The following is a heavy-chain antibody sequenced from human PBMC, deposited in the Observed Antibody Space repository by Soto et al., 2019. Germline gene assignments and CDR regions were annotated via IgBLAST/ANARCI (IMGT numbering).Heavy chain of an antibody. CDR3: ARSVGAYCGGDCYAAWFDC. CDR1: GFSFSIFW. CDR2: INSDGSNT. Sequence: EVQVVESGGGLVQPGGSLRLSCAASGFSFSIFWMHWVRQAPGKGLVWVSRINSDGSNTRYADSVKGRFTISRDNAKNRLKLQMDSVRAECTVVYYCARSVGAYCGGDCYAAWFDCWGQGTLVNVS. J-gene: IGHJ4*02. V-gene: IGHV3-74*01. D-gene: IGHD2-21*02.